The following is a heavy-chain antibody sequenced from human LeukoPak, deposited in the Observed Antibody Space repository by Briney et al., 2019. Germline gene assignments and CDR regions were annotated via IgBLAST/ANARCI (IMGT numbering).Heavy chain of an antibody. CDR2: INPNSGGT. V-gene: IGHV1-2*02. Sequence: APVKVSCKASGCTFTGYYMHWVRQAPGQGLEWMGWINPNSGGTNYAQKFQGRVTMTRDTSISTAYMELSRLRSDDTAVYYCARAIYSSGWYGTWFDPWGQGTLVTVSS. D-gene: IGHD6-19*01. J-gene: IGHJ5*02. CDR1: GCTFTGYY. CDR3: ARAIYSSGWYGTWFDP.